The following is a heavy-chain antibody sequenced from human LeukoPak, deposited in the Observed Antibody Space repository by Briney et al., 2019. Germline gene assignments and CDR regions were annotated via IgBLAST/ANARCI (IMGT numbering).Heavy chain of an antibody. Sequence: GASVKVSCKASGYTFTSYGISWVRQAPGQGLEWMGWISVYNGNTNYAQKLQGRVTMTTDTSTSTAYMELRSLRSDDTAVYYCARDGITIFGVVISYYYYGMDVWGQGTTVTVSS. CDR2: ISVYNGNT. V-gene: IGHV1-18*01. D-gene: IGHD3-3*01. J-gene: IGHJ6*02. CDR3: ARDGITIFGVVISYYYYGMDV. CDR1: GYTFTSYG.